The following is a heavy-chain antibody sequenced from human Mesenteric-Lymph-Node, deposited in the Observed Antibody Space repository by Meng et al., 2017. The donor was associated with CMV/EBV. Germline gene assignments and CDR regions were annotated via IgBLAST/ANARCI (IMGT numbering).Heavy chain of an antibody. Sequence: GGSLRLSCAASGFTFSSYSMNWVRQAPGKGLEWVANIKQDGSEKYYVDSVKGRFTISRDNAKNSLYLQMNSLRAEDTAVYYCARAGRTPWFDPWGQGTLVTVSS. CDR1: GFTFSSYS. CDR3: ARAGRTPWFDP. CDR2: IKQDGSEK. V-gene: IGHV3-7*01. D-gene: IGHD1-1*01. J-gene: IGHJ5*02.